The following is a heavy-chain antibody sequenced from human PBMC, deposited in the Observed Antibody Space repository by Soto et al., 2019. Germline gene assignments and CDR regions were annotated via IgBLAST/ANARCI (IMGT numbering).Heavy chain of an antibody. CDR3: ARIHWAQSSLDY. J-gene: IGHJ4*02. Sequence: SETLSLTCAVSGGSIDSGAFSLSWIRQPPGKGLEWIGYVTHSGTAYSIPSLSGRLTLSVDSSQTQFSLKLTSVTAADSAFYYCARIHWAQSSLDYWGRGVLVTVSS. CDR1: GGSIDSGAFS. CDR2: VTHSGTA. D-gene: IGHD6-19*01. V-gene: IGHV4-30-2*01.